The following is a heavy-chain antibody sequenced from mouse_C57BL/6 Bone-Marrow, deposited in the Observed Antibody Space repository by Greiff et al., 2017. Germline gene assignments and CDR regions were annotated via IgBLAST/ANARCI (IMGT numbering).Heavy chain of an antibody. Sequence: IQLQQYGQQKVPPSAKLKKCVTASLYTFTYYNMHWLKHIHLKSLEWIGYINPNNGGTSYNQKFKGKATLTVNKSSSTAYMELRSLTSEDSAVYYCARSYYGSIDYWGQGTTLTVSS. CDR1: LYTFTYYN. V-gene: IGHV1-22*01. J-gene: IGHJ2*01. CDR3: ARSYYGSIDY. D-gene: IGHD1-1*01. CDR2: INPNNGGT.